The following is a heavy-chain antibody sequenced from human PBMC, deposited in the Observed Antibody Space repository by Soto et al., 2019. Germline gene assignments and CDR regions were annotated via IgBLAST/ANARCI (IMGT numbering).Heavy chain of an antibody. CDR3: TTVLRGNNCFDP. Sequence: SETLSLTCTVSGGSISSYYWSWIRQPPGKGLEWIGYIYDSGSTYYNPSLKSRVTMSVDRSKNQFSLKLSSVTAADTAVYYCTTVLRGNNCFDPWGQGTLVTVSS. CDR2: IYDSGST. D-gene: IGHD3-10*01. V-gene: IGHV4-59*04. J-gene: IGHJ5*02. CDR1: GGSISSYY.